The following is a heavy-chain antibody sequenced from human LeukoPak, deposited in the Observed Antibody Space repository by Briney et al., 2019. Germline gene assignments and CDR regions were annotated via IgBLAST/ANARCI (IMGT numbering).Heavy chain of an antibody. Sequence: ASVKVSCKASGYTFTDHYMHWVQQAPGQGLEWMGWITPNTGGTNYAEKFQGRVTMTRDTSTSTAYMELTSLRSDDTAVYYCARDVAFYDFAWGSSPYPFDSWGQGTLVTVSS. CDR3: ARDVAFYDFAWGSSPYPFDS. CDR1: GYTFTDHY. V-gene: IGHV1-2*02. D-gene: IGHD3-16*01. CDR2: ITPNTGGT. J-gene: IGHJ4*02.